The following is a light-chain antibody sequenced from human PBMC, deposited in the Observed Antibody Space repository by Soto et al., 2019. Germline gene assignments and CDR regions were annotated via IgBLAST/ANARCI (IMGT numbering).Light chain of an antibody. CDR2: DAS. CDR1: QTVRNNY. CDR3: QQLNTYPIT. J-gene: IGKJ5*01. Sequence: EFVLAQFSGTLSFSPGERATLSCRASQTVRNNYLAWYQQKPGQAPRLLIYDASSRATGIPDRFSGGGSGTDFTLTISSLQPEDFATYYCQQLNTYPITFGQGTRLEIK. V-gene: IGKV3D-20*02.